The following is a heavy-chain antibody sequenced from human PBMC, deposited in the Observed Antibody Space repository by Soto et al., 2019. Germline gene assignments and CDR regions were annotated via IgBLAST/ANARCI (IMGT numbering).Heavy chain of an antibody. V-gene: IGHV3-33*01. CDR1: GFTFSSYG. Sequence: XGSLRLSCSASGFTFSSYGMHWVRQAPGKGLEWVAVIWYDGSNKYYADSVKGRFTISRDNSKNTLYLQMNSLRAEDTAVYYCARDPQKYYYDSSGYYSSYGMDVWGQGTTVTVSS. CDR3: ARDPQKYYYDSSGYYSSYGMDV. CDR2: IWYDGSNK. J-gene: IGHJ6*02. D-gene: IGHD3-22*01.